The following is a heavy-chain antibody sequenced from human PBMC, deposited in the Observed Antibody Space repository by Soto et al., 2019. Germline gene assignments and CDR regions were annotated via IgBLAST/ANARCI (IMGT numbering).Heavy chain of an antibody. V-gene: IGHV2-5*02. Sequence: QITLKESGPTRVNPTQTLTLACTFSGFSLSSSGVGVGWIRQPPGKALEQLALIYWDDDKRYSPSLKSRLTITKDTYKNQVVLTMTNMDPVDTATYYCAHRAGLQGNWDGGYFDFWGQGALVTVSS. D-gene: IGHD1-1*01. CDR1: GFSLSSSGVG. CDR2: IYWDDDK. J-gene: IGHJ4*02. CDR3: AHRAGLQGNWDGGYFDF.